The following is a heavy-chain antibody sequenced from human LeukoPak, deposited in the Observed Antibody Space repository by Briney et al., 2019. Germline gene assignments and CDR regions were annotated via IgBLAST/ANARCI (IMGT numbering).Heavy chain of an antibody. Sequence: PSETLSLTRTVSGGSISSYYWSWIRQPPGKGLEWIGYIYYSGSTNYNPSLKSRVTISVDTSKNQFSLKLSSVTAADTAVYHCARGANDHGGMFFGLWGQGTLVAVSS. CDR1: GGSISSYY. J-gene: IGHJ4*02. V-gene: IGHV4-59*01. D-gene: IGHD3-10*02. CDR3: ARGANDHGGMFFGL. CDR2: IYYSGST.